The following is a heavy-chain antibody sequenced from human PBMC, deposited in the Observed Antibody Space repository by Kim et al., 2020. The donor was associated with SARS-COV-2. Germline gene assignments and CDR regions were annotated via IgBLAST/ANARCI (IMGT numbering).Heavy chain of an antibody. Sequence: SETLSLTCTVSGGSISSGGYYWSWIRQHPGKGLEWIGYIYYSGSTYYNPSLKSRVTISVDTSKNQFSLKLSSVTAADTAVYYCARDLGDYVWGSYRPPGYFDYWGQGTLVTVSS. D-gene: IGHD3-16*02. CDR2: IYYSGST. J-gene: IGHJ4*02. CDR1: GGSISSGGYY. CDR3: ARDLGDYVWGSYRPPGYFDY. V-gene: IGHV4-31*03.